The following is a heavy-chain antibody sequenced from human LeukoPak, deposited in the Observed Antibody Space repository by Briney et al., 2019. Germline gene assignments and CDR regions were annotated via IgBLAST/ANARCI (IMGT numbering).Heavy chain of an antibody. CDR3: AGGPAVAYFDY. J-gene: IGHJ4*02. D-gene: IGHD2-15*01. Sequence: GGSLRLSCAASGFTFSSYAMSWVRQAPGKGLEWVANIKQDGSEKYYVAPVKGRFTISRDNAQNSLYLQMNSLRAEDTAVYYCAGGPAVAYFDYWGQGTLVTVSS. V-gene: IGHV3-7*04. CDR2: IKQDGSEK. CDR1: GFTFSSYA.